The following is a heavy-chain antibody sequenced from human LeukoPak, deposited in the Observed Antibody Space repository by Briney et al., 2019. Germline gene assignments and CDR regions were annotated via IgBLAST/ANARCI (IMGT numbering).Heavy chain of an antibody. J-gene: IGHJ4*02. CDR1: GGSISSYY. D-gene: IGHD3-10*01. CDR2: IYYSGST. CDR3: ARHRVPDDYGSVSYFDY. Sequence: KPSETLSLTCTVSGGSISSYYWSWIPQPPGKGLEWIGYIYYSGSTNYNPSLKSRVTISVDTSKNQFSLKLSSVTAADTAVYYCARHRVPDDYGSVSYFDYWGQGTLLSVSS. V-gene: IGHV4-59*01.